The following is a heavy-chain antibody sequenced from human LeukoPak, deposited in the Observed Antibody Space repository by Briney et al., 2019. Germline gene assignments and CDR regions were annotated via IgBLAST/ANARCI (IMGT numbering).Heavy chain of an antibody. D-gene: IGHD6-19*01. CDR2: IYYSGST. Sequence: SETLSLTCAVSGGSISSGGYYWSWIRQHPGKGLEWIGYIYYSGSTYYNPSLKSRVTISVDTSKNQFSLKLSSVTAADTAVYYCARDRVAVAANDAFDIWGQGTMVTASS. J-gene: IGHJ3*02. CDR1: GGSISSGGYY. V-gene: IGHV4-31*11. CDR3: ARDRVAVAANDAFDI.